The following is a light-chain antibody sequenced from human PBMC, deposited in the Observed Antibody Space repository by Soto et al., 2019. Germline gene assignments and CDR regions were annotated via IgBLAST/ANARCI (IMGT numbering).Light chain of an antibody. Sequence: EVVLTQSPGTLSLSRGERATLSCRASERIYSAYLGWYQQKPGQAPRLLIYGTSSRATGIPDRFSGSGSGTDFTLTISSLEPEDFAVYYCQQRSNWPLTFGGGTKVDIK. CDR1: ERIYSAY. V-gene: IGKV3D-20*02. CDR3: QQRSNWPLT. J-gene: IGKJ4*01. CDR2: GTS.